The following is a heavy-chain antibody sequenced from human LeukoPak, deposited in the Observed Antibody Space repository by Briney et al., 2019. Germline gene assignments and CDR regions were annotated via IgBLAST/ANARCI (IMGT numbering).Heavy chain of an antibody. V-gene: IGHV7-4-1*02. Sequence: ASVKVSCKASGYTFTGYYMHWVRQAPGQGLEWMGWINTNTGNPTYAQGFTGRFVFSLDTSVSTSYLQISSLKAEDTAVYYCARGSSGWYEDYWGQGTLVTVSS. CDR3: ARGSSGWYEDY. CDR2: INTNTGNP. D-gene: IGHD6-19*01. J-gene: IGHJ4*02. CDR1: GYTFTGYY.